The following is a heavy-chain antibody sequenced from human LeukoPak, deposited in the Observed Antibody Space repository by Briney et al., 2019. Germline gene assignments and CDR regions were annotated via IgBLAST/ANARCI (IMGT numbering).Heavy chain of an antibody. V-gene: IGHV4-61*02. D-gene: IGHD3-10*01. CDR1: GGSISSGSYY. Sequence: SQTLSLTCTVSGGSISSGSYYWSWIRQPAGKGLEWIGRIYTSGSTNYNPSLKSRVTISVDTSKNQFSLKLSSVTAADTAVYYCACTMVRGVMASSARDDDAFDIWGEGTMVTVSS. CDR3: ACTMVRGVMASSARDDDAFDI. J-gene: IGHJ3*02. CDR2: IYTSGST.